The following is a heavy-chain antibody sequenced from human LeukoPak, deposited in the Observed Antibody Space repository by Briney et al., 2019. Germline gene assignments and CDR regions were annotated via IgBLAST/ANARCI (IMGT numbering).Heavy chain of an antibody. J-gene: IGHJ2*01. CDR1: GGSFSGYY. V-gene: IGHV4-34*01. CDR2: INHSGST. D-gene: IGHD6-6*01. Sequence: SETLSLTCAVYGGSFSGYYWSWIRQPPGKGLEWIGEINHSGSTNYNPSLKSRVTISVDTSKNQFSLKLSSVTAADTAVYYCARGRRCSSQHFDLWGRGTLVTVSS. CDR3: ARGRRCSSQHFDL.